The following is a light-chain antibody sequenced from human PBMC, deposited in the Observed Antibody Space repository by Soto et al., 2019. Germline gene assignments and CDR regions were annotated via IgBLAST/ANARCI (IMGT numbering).Light chain of an antibody. Sequence: DIQMTQSPSSLSASVGDRVTITCQASQDIKNYLNWYQQKPGKAPNLLIYDASNLKTGVPSRFSGSGSGTHFTFTISTLQPEDIATYYCQHSDHLPPLSFGGGTKVEIK. V-gene: IGKV1-33*01. CDR1: QDIKNY. CDR2: DAS. J-gene: IGKJ4*01. CDR3: QHSDHLPPLS.